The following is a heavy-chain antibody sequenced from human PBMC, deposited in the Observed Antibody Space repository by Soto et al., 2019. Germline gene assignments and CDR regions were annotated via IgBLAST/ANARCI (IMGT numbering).Heavy chain of an antibody. Sequence: ASVKVSCKASGYTFTGYYMHWVRQAPGQGLEWMGWINPNSGGTNYAQKFQGWVTMTRDTSISTAYMELSRLRSDDTAVYYCARDRGRFLEWLPRLYYYYYMAVWGKGTTVTVSS. CDR3: ARDRGRFLEWLPRLYYYYYMAV. J-gene: IGHJ6*03. D-gene: IGHD3-3*01. CDR2: INPNSGGT. V-gene: IGHV1-2*04. CDR1: GYTFTGYY.